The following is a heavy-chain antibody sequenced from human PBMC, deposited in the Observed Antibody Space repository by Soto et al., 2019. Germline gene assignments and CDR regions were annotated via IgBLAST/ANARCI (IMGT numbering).Heavy chain of an antibody. V-gene: IGHV4-61*08. CDR2: TYYNGDT. J-gene: IGHJ4*02. CDR3: ARGPAYINGWRTFDL. CDR1: DDSFRGAEYY. Sequence: PSESLSITCTVSDDSFRGAEYYWSWILQPLGKGPEWIGYTYYNGDTKYNPALRSRVTMSEDTSKNQFSLRLSSVAAADTAVYFCARGPAYINGWRTFDLWGRGIPVTVSS. D-gene: IGHD6-19*01.